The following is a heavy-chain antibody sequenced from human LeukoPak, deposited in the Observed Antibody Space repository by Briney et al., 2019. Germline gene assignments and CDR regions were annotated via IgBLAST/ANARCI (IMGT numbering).Heavy chain of an antibody. V-gene: IGHV4-38-2*02. CDR1: GYSISSGFY. D-gene: IGHD2-15*01. Sequence: PSENLSLTCTVSGYSISSGFYWGWIRQPPGKGLEWIGNIHYSGSTYYKPSLKSRVTISVDTSKNQFSLKLRSVTVADTAMYYCASDAPGLLGYWGQGTLVTVSS. CDR3: ASDAPGLLGY. J-gene: IGHJ4*02. CDR2: IHYSGST.